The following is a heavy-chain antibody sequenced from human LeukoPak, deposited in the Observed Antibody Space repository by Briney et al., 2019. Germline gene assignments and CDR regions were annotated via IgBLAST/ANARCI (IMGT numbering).Heavy chain of an antibody. J-gene: IGHJ6*02. CDR3: ARAGSYSSSWVYYGMDV. CDR1: GFTFSSYA. CDR2: ISSSGSTI. V-gene: IGHV3-21*04. Sequence: GGSLRLSCAVSGFTFSSYAMSWVRQAPGKGLEWVSAISSSGSTIYYADSVKGRFTISRDNAKNSLYLQMNSLRAEDTAVYYCARAGSYSSSWVYYGMDVWGQGTTVTVSS. D-gene: IGHD6-13*01.